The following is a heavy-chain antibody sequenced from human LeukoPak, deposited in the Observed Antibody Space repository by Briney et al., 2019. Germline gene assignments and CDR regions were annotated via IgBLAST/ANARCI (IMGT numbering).Heavy chain of an antibody. Sequence: SETLSLTCAVYGGSFSGYYWSWIRQPPGKGLEWIGEINHSGSTNYNPSLKSRVTISVDTSKNRFSLKLSSVTAADTAVYYCARGIQAPTIHRRRYFDLWGRGTLVTVSS. CDR1: GGSFSGYY. J-gene: IGHJ2*01. D-gene: IGHD2-2*01. CDR2: INHSGST. V-gene: IGHV4-34*01. CDR3: ARGIQAPTIHRRRYFDL.